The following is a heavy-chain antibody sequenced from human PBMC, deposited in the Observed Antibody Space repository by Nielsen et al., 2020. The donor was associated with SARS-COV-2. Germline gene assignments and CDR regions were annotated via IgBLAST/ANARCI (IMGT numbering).Heavy chain of an antibody. CDR1: GYSISSSYY. V-gene: IGHV4-61*01. D-gene: IGHD2-2*01. J-gene: IGHJ5*02. Sequence: SETLSLTCTVSGYSISSSYYWGWIRQPPGKGLEWIGYIYYSGSTNYNPSLKSRVTISVDTSKNQFSLKLSSVTAADTAVYYCARGGVEYCSSTSCYWFDPWGQGTLVTVSS. CDR3: ARGGVEYCSSTSCYWFDP. CDR2: IYYSGST.